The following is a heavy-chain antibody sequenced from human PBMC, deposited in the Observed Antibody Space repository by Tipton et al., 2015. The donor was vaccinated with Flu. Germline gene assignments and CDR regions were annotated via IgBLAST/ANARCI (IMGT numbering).Heavy chain of an antibody. D-gene: IGHD1-26*01. V-gene: IGHV4-59*11. CDR1: GGSMSSQY. CDR3: ARAGSYYCLDY. Sequence: TLSLTCYVSGGSMSSQYWSWIWQPPGKGLEWIGYIYNSGSTDFNPSLKSRVTISLDTAKNQFSLKLSSVTAADTAVYYCARAGSYYCLDYWGQGTLVTVSS. CDR2: IYNSGST. J-gene: IGHJ4*02.